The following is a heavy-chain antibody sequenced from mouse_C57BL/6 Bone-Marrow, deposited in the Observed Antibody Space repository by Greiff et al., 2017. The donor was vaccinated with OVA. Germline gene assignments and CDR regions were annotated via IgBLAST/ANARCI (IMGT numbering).Heavy chain of an antibody. D-gene: IGHD1-1*01. J-gene: IGHJ2*01. Sequence: VQLQQSGAELMKPGASVKLSCKATGYTFTGYWIEWVKQRPGHGLEWIGEILPGSGSTNYNEKFKGKATLTVDKSSSTAYMQLSSLTSEDSAVYYCARSHGSSYYFDYWGQGTTLTVSS. CDR3: ARSHGSSYYFDY. V-gene: IGHV1-9*01. CDR2: ILPGSGST. CDR1: GYTFTGYW.